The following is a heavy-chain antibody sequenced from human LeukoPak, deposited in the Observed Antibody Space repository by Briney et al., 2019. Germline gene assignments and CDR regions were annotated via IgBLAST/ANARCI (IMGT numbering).Heavy chain of an antibody. Sequence: ASVKVSCKASGGTFSSYAISWVRQAPGQGLEWMGGIIPIFGTANYAQKFQGRVTITTDESTGTAYMELSSLRSEDTAVYYCARSFGVVREGHYYYYYYMDVWGKGTTVTVSS. CDR2: IIPIFGTA. V-gene: IGHV1-69*05. CDR1: GGTFSSYA. D-gene: IGHD3-3*01. CDR3: ARSFGVVREGHYYYYYYMDV. J-gene: IGHJ6*03.